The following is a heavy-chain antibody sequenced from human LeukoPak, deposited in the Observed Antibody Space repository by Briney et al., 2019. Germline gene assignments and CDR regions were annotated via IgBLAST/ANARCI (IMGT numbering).Heavy chain of an antibody. CDR2: IYYSGST. J-gene: IGHJ5*02. CDR3: ARGYDSSGYYWFDP. D-gene: IGHD3-22*01. CDR1: GGSFSGYY. V-gene: IGHV4-34*01. Sequence: PSETLSLTCAVYGGSFSGYYWSWIRQPPGKGLEWIGYIYYSGSTYYNPSLKSRVTISVDTSKNQFSLKLSSVTAADTAVYYCARGYDSSGYYWFDPWGQGTLVTVSS.